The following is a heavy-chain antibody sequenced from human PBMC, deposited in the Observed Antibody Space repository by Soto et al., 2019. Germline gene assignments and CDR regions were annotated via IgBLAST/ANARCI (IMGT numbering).Heavy chain of an antibody. J-gene: IGHJ1*01. V-gene: IGHV5-51*01. CDR2: IYPDDSDT. D-gene: IGHD2-15*01. Sequence: GESLKISCKHSGFNFPTFWIAWVRQMPGKGLEWMGTIYPDDSDTRYSPYFRGQVTISADKSISTAYLQWSSLKASDTAMYYCARLQERYCSGGSCYLGYFQYWGQGTLVTVSS. CDR1: GFNFPTFW. CDR3: ARLQERYCSGGSCYLGYFQY.